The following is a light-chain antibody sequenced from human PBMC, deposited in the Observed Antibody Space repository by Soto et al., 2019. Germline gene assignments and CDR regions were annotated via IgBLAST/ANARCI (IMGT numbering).Light chain of an antibody. Sequence: EIVLTQSPATLSFSPGERATLSCRASQSAGTYLAWYQQKPGQAPRLLIYDASNRATGIPARFSGSGSGTDFTLTISSLETEDFAVYYCQHRSSWPLTFGGGTTVEIK. CDR1: QSAGTY. J-gene: IGKJ4*01. CDR3: QHRSSWPLT. V-gene: IGKV3-11*01. CDR2: DAS.